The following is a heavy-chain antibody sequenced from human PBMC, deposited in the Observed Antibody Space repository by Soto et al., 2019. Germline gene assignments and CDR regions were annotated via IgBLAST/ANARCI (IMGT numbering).Heavy chain of an antibody. D-gene: IGHD3-10*01. Sequence: QVQLVQSGAEVKKPGASVKVSCKASGYTFTSYAMHWVRQAPGQRLEWMGWINAGNGNTKYSQKFQGRVTITRDKAASTAYIALSSMRSEDTAVYYCNRGSGLNWFDHGGQGTLVTVSS. J-gene: IGHJ5*02. CDR1: GYTFTSYA. CDR3: NRGSGLNWFDH. CDR2: INAGNGNT. V-gene: IGHV1-3*01.